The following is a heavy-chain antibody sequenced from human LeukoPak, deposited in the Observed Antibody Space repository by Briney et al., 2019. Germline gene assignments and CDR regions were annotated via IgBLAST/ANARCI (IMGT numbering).Heavy chain of an antibody. Sequence: GGSLRLSCAVSGFTFSNYWMTWARQAPGKGLGWVANIKQDGSEKNYVDSVKGRFTISRDNAKKSLYLQMHSLRAEDTAVYYCARNMYGDYNNYYYYYAMDVWGQGTTVTVSS. CDR2: IKQDGSEK. CDR1: GFTFSNYW. V-gene: IGHV3-7*01. J-gene: IGHJ6*02. CDR3: ARNMYGDYNNYYYYYAMDV. D-gene: IGHD4-17*01.